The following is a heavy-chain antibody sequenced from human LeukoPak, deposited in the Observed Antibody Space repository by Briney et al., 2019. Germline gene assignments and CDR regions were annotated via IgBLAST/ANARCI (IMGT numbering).Heavy chain of an antibody. J-gene: IGHJ4*02. CDR2: IRYDGSNK. CDR1: GFTFIGDG. V-gene: IGHV3-30*02. CDR3: AKDQLTYYFDSSGSSPLAY. Sequence: GGSLRLSCAASGFTFIGDGMHWVRQAPGKGLEWGACIRYDGSNKYYADSVKGRFTISRDNSKNTLYLQMNSLRAEDTAAYYCAKDQLTYYFDSSGSSPLAYWGQGTLVTVSS. D-gene: IGHD3-22*01.